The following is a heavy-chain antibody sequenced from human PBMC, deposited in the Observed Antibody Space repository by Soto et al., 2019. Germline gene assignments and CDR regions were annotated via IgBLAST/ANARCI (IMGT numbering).Heavy chain of an antibody. J-gene: IGHJ5*02. CDR1: GGSIRDSNW. D-gene: IGHD2-15*01. Sequence: SETQSLTCAVSGGSIRDSNWRSCVSQPPGKGLEWIGEIYHSGSTNYNPSLKSRVTISVDKSKNQFSLKLSSVTAADTAVYYCASAIGYCSGGSCTERVDPWGEGTLVTVSS. CDR3: ASAIGYCSGGSCTERVDP. CDR2: IYHSGST. V-gene: IGHV4-4*02.